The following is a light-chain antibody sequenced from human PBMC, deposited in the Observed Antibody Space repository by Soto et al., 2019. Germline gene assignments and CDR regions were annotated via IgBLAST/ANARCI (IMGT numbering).Light chain of an antibody. CDR2: AAS. CDR3: HQTYGKHRT. CDR1: QNVNRY. J-gene: IGKJ1*01. Sequence: IQLTQSPSSLSASVGDRVTITCRTSQNVNRYLNWYQEQPGKAPKLLIYAASILQSGVPSRFSGSGSGTDFTLSISSLQPEDFATYYCHQTYGKHRTFGQGTKVDIK. V-gene: IGKV1-39*01.